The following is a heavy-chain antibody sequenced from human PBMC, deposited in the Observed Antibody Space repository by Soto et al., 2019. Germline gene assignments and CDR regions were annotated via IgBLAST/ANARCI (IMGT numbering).Heavy chain of an antibody. D-gene: IGHD2-8*01. CDR1: GFNFGSYG. CDR3: AKGLGNAKEV. Sequence: EVQLLESGGGLVQPGGSLRLSCSASGFNFGSYGMSWVRQAPGKGLEWVSGLTASGLNTYYTDSVKGRLTISRDNSRNTVYLQMSGLRVEDTAVFHCAKGLGNAKEVWGQGPTVTVSS. V-gene: IGHV3-23*01. CDR2: LTASGLNT. J-gene: IGHJ6*02.